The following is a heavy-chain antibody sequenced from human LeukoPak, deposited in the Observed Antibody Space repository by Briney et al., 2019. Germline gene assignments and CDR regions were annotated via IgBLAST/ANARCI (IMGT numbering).Heavy chain of an antibody. Sequence: GGSLRLSCAASGFTFSSYSMNWVRQAPGKGLEWVSYISSSSSNIYYADSVKGRFTISRDNAKNSPYLQMNSLRSEDAAVYYCARDFLRPSYDSSGYYYSFGYWGQGTLVTVSS. CDR1: GFTFSSYS. D-gene: IGHD3-22*01. CDR2: ISSSSSNI. V-gene: IGHV3-48*01. J-gene: IGHJ4*02. CDR3: ARDFLRPSYDSSGYYYSFGY.